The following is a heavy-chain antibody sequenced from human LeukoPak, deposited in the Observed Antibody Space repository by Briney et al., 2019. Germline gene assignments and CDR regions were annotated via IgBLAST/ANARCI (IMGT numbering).Heavy chain of an antibody. CDR3: ARADSSGWYSWFDP. Sequence: GGSLRLSCAASGFTFSSYSMNWVRQAPGKGLEWVSSISSRSSYIYYADSVKGRFTISRDNAKNSLYLQMNSLRAEDTAVYYCARADSSGWYSWFDPWGQGTLVTVSS. CDR1: GFTFSSYS. J-gene: IGHJ5*02. CDR2: ISSRSSYI. D-gene: IGHD6-19*01. V-gene: IGHV3-21*01.